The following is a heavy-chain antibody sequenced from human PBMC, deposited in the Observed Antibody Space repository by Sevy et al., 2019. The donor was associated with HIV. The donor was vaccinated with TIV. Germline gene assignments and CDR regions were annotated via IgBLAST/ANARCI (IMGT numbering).Heavy chain of an antibody. Sequence: GGLRLSCAASGFTFSANWMNWVRQAPGKGLEWVANIKADGSVKHYVDSVEGRFTISRDNAKNLLFLQMNSLRVEDTAVYYCAHETFGRFESWGQGTLVTVSS. CDR1: GFTFSANW. D-gene: IGHD3-16*01. CDR2: IKADGSVK. V-gene: IGHV3-7*01. CDR3: AHETFGRFES. J-gene: IGHJ4*02.